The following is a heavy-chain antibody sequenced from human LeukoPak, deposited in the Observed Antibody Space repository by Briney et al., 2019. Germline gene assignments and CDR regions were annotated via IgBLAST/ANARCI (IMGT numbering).Heavy chain of an antibody. D-gene: IGHD3-10*01. CDR3: ARMYYDSSGRDGNWFDP. V-gene: IGHV1-8*01. CDR2: MIPNTGNT. CDR1: GYTFTNYD. J-gene: IGHJ5*02. Sequence: GASVKVSCKASGYTFTNYDINWVRQAPGQGLEWVGWMIPNTGNTGYAQKFQGRVTMTRDTSISTAYMELSSLRSDDTAIYYCARMYYDSSGRDGNWFDPWGQGTLVTVSS.